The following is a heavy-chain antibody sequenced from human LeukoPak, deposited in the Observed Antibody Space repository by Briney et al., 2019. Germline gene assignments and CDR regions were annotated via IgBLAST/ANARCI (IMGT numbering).Heavy chain of an antibody. CDR3: ATSRTFDY. D-gene: IGHD1-1*01. CDR2: ISYDGSNK. J-gene: IGHJ4*02. V-gene: IGHV3-30*03. Sequence: QPGRSLRLSCAASGFTFSNYGMHWVRQAPGKGLEWVAVISYDGSNKYYADSVKGRFTISRDNSKNTLYLQMNSLRAEDTAVYYCATSRTFDYWGQGTLVTVSS. CDR1: GFTFSNYG.